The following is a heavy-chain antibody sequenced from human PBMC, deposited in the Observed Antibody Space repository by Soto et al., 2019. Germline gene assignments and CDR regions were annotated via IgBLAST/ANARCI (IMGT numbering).Heavy chain of an antibody. D-gene: IGHD1-1*01. CDR1: GGSISSYY. V-gene: IGHV4-59*01. J-gene: IGHJ4*02. CDR3: ARARVEMEFDY. CDR2: IYYSGST. Sequence: PSETLSLTCTVSGGSISSYYWSWIRQPPGKGLEWIGYIYYSGSTNYNPSFKSRVTISVDTSKNQFSLKLSSVTAADTAVYYCARARVEMEFDYWGQGTLVTVSS.